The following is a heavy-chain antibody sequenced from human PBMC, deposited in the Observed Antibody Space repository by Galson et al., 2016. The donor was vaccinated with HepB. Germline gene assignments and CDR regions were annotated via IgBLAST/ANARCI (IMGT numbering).Heavy chain of an antibody. Sequence: SLRLSCAASGFSVNNNYMTWVRQAPGKGLEWVSVIYGGGATYFAASVKGRFTMSRDTSKNTLYLQMNSPRAEDTAVYYCASHGGSPSGLLGATEGLDYWGLGTLVTVSS. CDR1: GFSVNNNY. CDR3: ASHGGSPSGLLGATEGLDY. V-gene: IGHV3-53*01. CDR2: IYGGGAT. J-gene: IGHJ4*02. D-gene: IGHD3-16*01.